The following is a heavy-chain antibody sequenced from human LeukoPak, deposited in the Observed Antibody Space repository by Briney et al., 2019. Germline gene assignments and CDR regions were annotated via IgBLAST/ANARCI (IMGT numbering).Heavy chain of an antibody. CDR2: IYHSGST. D-gene: IGHD2-21*02. J-gene: IGHJ5*02. CDR1: GGSISSSTYY. Sequence: PSETLSLTCTVSGGSISSSTYYWGWIRQPPGKGLEWIGEIYHSGSTNYNPSLKSRVTISVDKSKNQFSLKLSSVTAADTAVYYCARDRVRNCGGDCIPFDPWGQGTLVTVSS. CDR3: ARDRVRNCGGDCIPFDP. V-gene: IGHV4-39*07.